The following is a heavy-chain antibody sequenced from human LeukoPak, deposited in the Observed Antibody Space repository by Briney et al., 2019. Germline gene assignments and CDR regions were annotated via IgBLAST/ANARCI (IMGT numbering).Heavy chain of an antibody. CDR1: GFTFSSYA. Sequence: GGSLRLSCAASGFTFSSYAMSWVRQAPGKGLEWVSAISGSGGSTYYADSVKGRFTISGDNSKNTLYLQMSSLRAEDTAVYYCAKDLDYGDYIDYWGQGTLVTVSS. D-gene: IGHD4-17*01. J-gene: IGHJ4*02. CDR3: AKDLDYGDYIDY. CDR2: ISGSGGST. V-gene: IGHV3-23*01.